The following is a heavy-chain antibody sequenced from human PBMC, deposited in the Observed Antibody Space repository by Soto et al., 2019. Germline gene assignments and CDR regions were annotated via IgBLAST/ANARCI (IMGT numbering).Heavy chain of an antibody. Sequence: GGSLRLSCAASGFTFSSYAMSWVRQAPGKGLEWVSAISGSGGSTYYADSVKGRFTISRDNAKNSLYLQMNSLRAEDTAVYYCARDLEDYYGSGSYQRTFDYWGQGTLVTVSS. V-gene: IGHV3-23*01. CDR1: GFTFSSYA. J-gene: IGHJ4*02. CDR3: ARDLEDYYGSGSYQRTFDY. CDR2: ISGSGGST. D-gene: IGHD3-10*01.